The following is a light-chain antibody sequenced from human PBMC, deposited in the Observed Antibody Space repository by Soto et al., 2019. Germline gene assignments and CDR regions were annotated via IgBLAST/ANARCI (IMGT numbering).Light chain of an antibody. Sequence: QSVLTQPPSVSGAPGQRVTISCTGSSSNIGAGYDVHWYQQLPGTAPKLLIYGNSNRPAGVPDRFSGSKSGTSASLAITGLQAEDEADYYGQSYDSILNGVVFGGGTKLTVL. V-gene: IGLV1-40*01. J-gene: IGLJ2*01. CDR1: SSNIGAGYD. CDR2: GNS. CDR3: QSYDSILNGVV.